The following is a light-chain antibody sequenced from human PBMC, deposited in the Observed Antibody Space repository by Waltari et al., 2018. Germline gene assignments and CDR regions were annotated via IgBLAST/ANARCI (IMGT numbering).Light chain of an antibody. CDR3: YSSDSTGLRV. V-gene: IGLV3-10*01. J-gene: IGLJ1*01. CDR1: ELPRKY. Sequence: SYEFTQPPSVSVSTGQPARTTRSGHELPRKYVDWFQQKSGQAPRLVIYEDTKRPSGIPERFSGSSSGTVATLTISGAQVDDEADYYCYSSDSTGLRVFGGGTTVVVL. CDR2: EDT.